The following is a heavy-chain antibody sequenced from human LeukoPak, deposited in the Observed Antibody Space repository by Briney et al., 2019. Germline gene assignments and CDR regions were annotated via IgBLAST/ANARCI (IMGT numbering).Heavy chain of an antibody. V-gene: IGHV3-21*01. J-gene: IGHJ3*02. CDR2: ISSSSSYI. CDR3: ARLSTVDAFDI. CDR1: GFTFSSYS. D-gene: IGHD4-17*01. Sequence: PGGSLRLSCAASGFTFSSYSMNWVRQAPGKGLEWVSSISSSSSYIYYADSMKGRFTISRDNAKNSLYLQMNSLRAEDTAVYYCARLSTVDAFDIWGQGTMVTVSS.